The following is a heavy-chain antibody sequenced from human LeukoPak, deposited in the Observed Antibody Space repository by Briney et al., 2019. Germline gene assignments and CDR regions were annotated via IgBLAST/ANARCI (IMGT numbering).Heavy chain of an antibody. CDR1: SGSISSGDYY. CDR3: ARSLDITMIVLGFDP. J-gene: IGHJ5*02. V-gene: IGHV4-61*02. CDR2: IYTGGST. D-gene: IGHD3-22*01. Sequence: SETLSLTCTVSSGSISSGDYYWSWIRQPAGKGLEWIGRIYTGGSTNYNPSLKSRVTISVDTSKNQFSLKLSSVTAADTAVYYCARSLDITMIVLGFDPWGQGTLVTVSS.